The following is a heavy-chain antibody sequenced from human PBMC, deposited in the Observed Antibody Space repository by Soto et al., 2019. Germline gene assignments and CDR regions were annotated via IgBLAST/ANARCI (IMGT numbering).Heavy chain of an antibody. CDR2: ISAYNGNT. D-gene: IGHD6-19*01. Sequence: GASVKVSCKASGYTFTSYGISWVRQAPGQGLEWMGWISAYNGNTNYAQKLQGRVTMTTDTSTSTAFMELRSLRSDDTAVYYCARDPASSGWSSRPIDCWGQGTLVTVSS. V-gene: IGHV1-18*01. J-gene: IGHJ4*02. CDR3: ARDPASSGWSSRPIDC. CDR1: GYTFTSYG.